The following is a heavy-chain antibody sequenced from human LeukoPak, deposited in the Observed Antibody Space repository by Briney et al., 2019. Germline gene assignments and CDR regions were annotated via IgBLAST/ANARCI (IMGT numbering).Heavy chain of an antibody. CDR1: GGSISSYY. CDR3: ARLGFAGYCSSTSCHDAFDI. D-gene: IGHD2-2*01. J-gene: IGHJ3*02. Sequence: PAETLSLTCTVSGGSISSYYWSWVRQPPGKGLEWIGYIYTSGSTNYNPSLKSRVTTSVDTSKNQFSPKLSSVTAADTAVYYCARLGFAGYCSSTSCHDAFDIWGQGTMVTVSS. V-gene: IGHV4-4*09. CDR2: IYTSGST.